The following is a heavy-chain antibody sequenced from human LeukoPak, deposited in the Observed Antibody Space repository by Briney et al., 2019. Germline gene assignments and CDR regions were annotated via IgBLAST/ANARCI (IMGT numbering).Heavy chain of an antibody. Sequence: SETLSLTCAVYGGSFSGYYWSWIRQPPGKGLEWIGEINHSGSTNYNPSLKSRVTLSVDTSKNQFSLKLSSVTAADTAVSYWGRGGPGYGDNNTIHNSGGQGTRVPVSS. CDR3: GRGGPGYGDNNTIHNS. CDR1: GGSFSGYY. D-gene: IGHD4-17*01. V-gene: IGHV4-34*01. J-gene: IGHJ5*01. CDR2: INHSGST.